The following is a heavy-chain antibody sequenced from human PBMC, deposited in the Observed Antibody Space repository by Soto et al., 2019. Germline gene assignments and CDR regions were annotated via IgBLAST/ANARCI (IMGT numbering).Heavy chain of an antibody. Sequence: PSETLSLTCAVYGGSFSGYYWSWIRQPPGKGLEWIGEINHSGSTNYNPSLKSRVTISVDTSKNQFSLKLSSVTAADTAVYYCARADILTGYESLYYFDYWGQGTLVTVSS. CDR3: ARADILTGYESLYYFDY. D-gene: IGHD3-9*01. V-gene: IGHV4-34*01. CDR2: INHSGST. CDR1: GGSFSGYY. J-gene: IGHJ4*02.